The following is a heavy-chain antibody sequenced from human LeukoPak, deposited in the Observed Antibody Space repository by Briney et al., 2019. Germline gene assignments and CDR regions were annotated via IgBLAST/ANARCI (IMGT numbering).Heavy chain of an antibody. CDR1: GFTFSSYA. V-gene: IGHV3-23*01. CDR2: LSGSGGNT. Sequence: TGGSLRLSCAASGFTFSSYAMSWVRQAPGKGLEWVSGLSGSGGNTYYADSVKGRFTISRDNSKNTLYLQMNSLRAEDTAVYYCAKQSVGATVWYFDLWGRGTLVTVSS. CDR3: AKQSVGATVWYFDL. D-gene: IGHD1-26*01. J-gene: IGHJ2*01.